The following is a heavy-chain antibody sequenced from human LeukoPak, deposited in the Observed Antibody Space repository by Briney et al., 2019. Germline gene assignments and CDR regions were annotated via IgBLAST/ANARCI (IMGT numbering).Heavy chain of an antibody. CDR1: GFTFSSYW. V-gene: IGHV3-7*01. CDR2: IKQDGSEK. CDR3: ARDNADYDILTGYYYIFDY. J-gene: IGHJ4*02. D-gene: IGHD3-9*01. Sequence: GGSLRLSCAASGFTFSSYWMSWVRQAPGKGLEWVANIKQDGSEKYYVDSVKGRFTISRDNAKNSLYLQMNSLRAEDTAVYYCARDNADYDILTGYYYIFDYWGQGTLVTVPS.